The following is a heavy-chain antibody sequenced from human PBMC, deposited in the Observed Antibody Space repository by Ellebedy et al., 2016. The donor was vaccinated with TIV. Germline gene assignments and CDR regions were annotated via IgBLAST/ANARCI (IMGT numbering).Heavy chain of an antibody. CDR2: VSSDGQQK. J-gene: IGHJ4*02. V-gene: IGHV3-30*04. D-gene: IGHD3-9*01. CDR3: ARNHYDILTGPFDY. Sequence: GESLKISXASSGFTFSSHAMTWVRQPPGKGLEWVALVSSDGQQKSYADSVKGRFTISRDNSKNTLDLQMSSLRNEDTGVYYCARNHYDILTGPFDYWGQGTLVTVSS. CDR1: GFTFSSHA.